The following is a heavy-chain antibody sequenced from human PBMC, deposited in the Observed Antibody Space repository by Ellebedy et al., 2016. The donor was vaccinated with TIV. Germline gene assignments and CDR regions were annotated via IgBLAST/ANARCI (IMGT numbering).Heavy chain of an antibody. CDR3: VKGTRKSLTTSFDC. CDR2: VSWDGGRS. Sequence: GESLKISCAASGFKFDDYAMHWVRQAPGKGLEWVSLVSWDGGRSNYADSVQGRFTISRDNSKNSLYLQMTSLRPEDSAFYYCVKGTRKSLTTSFDCWGQGTLVTVSS. CDR1: GFKFDDYA. J-gene: IGHJ4*02. V-gene: IGHV3-43D*03. D-gene: IGHD2/OR15-2a*01.